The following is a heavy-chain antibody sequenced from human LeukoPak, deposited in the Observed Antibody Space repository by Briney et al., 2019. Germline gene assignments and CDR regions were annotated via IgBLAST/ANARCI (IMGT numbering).Heavy chain of an antibody. CDR1: GFTFTDHG. Sequence: GGSLRLSCEASGFTFTDHGMHWVRQAPGTGLEWVAFTRSDGNDKYYADSVKGRFTISRDNSKNTLYLQMNSLRAEDTAVYYCAKVLAVAGNGLGYWGQGTLVTVSS. CDR2: TRSDGNDK. V-gene: IGHV3-30*02. CDR3: AKVLAVAGNGLGY. J-gene: IGHJ4*02. D-gene: IGHD6-19*01.